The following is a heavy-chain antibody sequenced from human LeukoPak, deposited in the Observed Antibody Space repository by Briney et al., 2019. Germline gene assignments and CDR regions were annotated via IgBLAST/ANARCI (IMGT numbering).Heavy chain of an antibody. Sequence: GESLKISCQGSGYRFTSNWIGWVRQMPGKGLEWMGIIYPGDSDTRYSPSFQGQVTISADKSINTAYLQWSSLKASDSAMYYCARHPGIGASGDYWGQGTLVTVSS. CDR1: GYRFTSNW. CDR3: ARHPGIGASGDY. D-gene: IGHD6-13*01. J-gene: IGHJ4*02. V-gene: IGHV5-51*01. CDR2: IYPGDSDT.